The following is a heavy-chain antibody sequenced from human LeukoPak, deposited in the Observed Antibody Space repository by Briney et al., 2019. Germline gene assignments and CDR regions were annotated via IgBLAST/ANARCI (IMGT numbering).Heavy chain of an antibody. D-gene: IGHD4-17*01. CDR2: INPDGSVK. CDR3: ASGRYGDYHFDY. J-gene: IGHJ4*02. CDR1: AFTFGSNW. Sequence: GGSLRLSCVISAFTFGSNWMSWVRQAPGKGLEWVANINPDGSVKYYVDSVEGRFTISRGNAKNSLYLQMNSLRVEDTAVYFCASGRYGDYHFDYWGQGTLVIVSS. V-gene: IGHV3-7*01.